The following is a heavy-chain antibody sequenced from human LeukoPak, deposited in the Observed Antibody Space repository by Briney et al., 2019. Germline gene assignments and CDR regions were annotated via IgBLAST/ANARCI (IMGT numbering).Heavy chain of an antibody. CDR1: GYSISSGYY. V-gene: IGHV4-38-2*02. J-gene: IGHJ6*03. CDR2: IYHSGST. CDR3: ARVSGQFYFYYYIDV. D-gene: IGHD6-19*01. Sequence: SETLSLTCTVSGYSISSGYYWGWIRRPPGKGLEWIGSIYHSGSTYYNASLKSRVTISVDTSKNQFSLRLSSVTAADTAVYYCARVSGQFYFYYYIDVWGKGTTVTISS.